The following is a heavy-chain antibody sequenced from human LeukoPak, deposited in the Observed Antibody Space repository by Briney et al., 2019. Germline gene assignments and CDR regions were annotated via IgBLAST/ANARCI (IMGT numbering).Heavy chain of an antibody. D-gene: IGHD3-3*01. CDR3: VIWSGYYLDAFDI. J-gene: IGHJ3*02. Sequence: ASVKVSCKASGYTFTSYYMHWVRQAPGQGLEWMGIINPSGGSTSYAQKFQGRVTMTRDTSTSTVYMELSSLRSEDTAVYYCVIWSGYYLDAFDIWGQGTMVTVSS. CDR2: INPSGGST. CDR1: GYTFTSYY. V-gene: IGHV1-46*01.